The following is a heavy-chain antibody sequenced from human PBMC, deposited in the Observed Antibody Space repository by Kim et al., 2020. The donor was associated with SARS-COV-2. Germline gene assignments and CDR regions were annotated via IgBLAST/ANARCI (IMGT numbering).Heavy chain of an antibody. CDR1: GFTFSDYY. Sequence: GGSLRLSCAASGFTFSDYYMSWIRQAPGKGLEWVSYISSSSSYTNYADSVKGRFTISRDNAKNSLYLQMTSLRAADTAVYYCASLIVVVLAAMSYYGMDVWGQGTTVSVSS. D-gene: IGHD2-2*01. V-gene: IGHV3-11*06. J-gene: IGHJ6*02. CDR2: ISSSSSYT. CDR3: ASLIVVVLAAMSYYGMDV.